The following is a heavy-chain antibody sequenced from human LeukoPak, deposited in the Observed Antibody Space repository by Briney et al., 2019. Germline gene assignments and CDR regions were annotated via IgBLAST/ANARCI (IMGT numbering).Heavy chain of an antibody. V-gene: IGHV1-24*01. CDR1: GYTLTELS. J-gene: IGHJ2*01. D-gene: IGHD3-16*02. CDR3: ATDLDYVWGSYRPYWYFDL. CDR2: FDPEDGET. Sequence: GASVKVSCTVSGYTLTELSMHWVRQAPGKGLEWMGGFDPEDGETIYAQKFQGRVTMTEDTSTDTAYMELSSLRSEDTAVYYCATDLDYVWGSYRPYWYFDLWGRGTLVTVSS.